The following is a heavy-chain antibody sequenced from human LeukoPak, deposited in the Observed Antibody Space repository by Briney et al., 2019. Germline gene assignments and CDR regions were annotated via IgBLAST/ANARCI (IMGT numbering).Heavy chain of an antibody. J-gene: IGHJ3*02. CDR1: GDTFTVYY. D-gene: IGHD2-21*02. Sequence: GASVKVSSKASGDTFTVYYIHWLRQAPGQSLEWIGWVIPNSGGTNYAQNFQGRVTMTRDASISTAYMELSSLTYDDTAIYYCARGVLLQGRGAFDIWGQGSMVTVSS. CDR3: ARGVLLQGRGAFDI. CDR2: VIPNSGGT. V-gene: IGHV1-2*02.